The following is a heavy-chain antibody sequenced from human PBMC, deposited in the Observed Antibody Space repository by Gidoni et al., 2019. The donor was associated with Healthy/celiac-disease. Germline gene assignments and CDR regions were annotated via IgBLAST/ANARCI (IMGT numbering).Heavy chain of an antibody. J-gene: IGHJ4*02. CDR3: ARLGRELRPVGGFDY. CDR2: IYYSGGT. D-gene: IGHD1-26*01. V-gene: IGHV4-39*01. CDR1: GGSISRSSYY. Sequence: QLELQESGPGLVKPSDTLSLTCTFSGGSISRSSYYWGWIRQHPGKGLAWIGRIYYSGGTYYNPSLRSRVTISADPSKNQFSLKLSSVTAADTAVYYCARLGRELRPVGGFDYWGQGTLVTVSS.